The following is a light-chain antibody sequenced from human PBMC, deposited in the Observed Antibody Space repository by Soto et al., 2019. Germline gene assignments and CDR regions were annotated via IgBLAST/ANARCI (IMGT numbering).Light chain of an antibody. V-gene: IGKV1-5*01. CDR1: QSISGW. CDR3: QHYNSYPIT. CDR2: DAS. J-gene: IGKJ5*01. Sequence: DIQMTQSPSTLSASVGDRVTITCRASQSISGWLAWYQQKPGKAPNLLIYDASNLESGVPSRFSGSGSGTEFTLTTSSLQPDDFATYYCQHYNSYPITFGQGTRLEIK.